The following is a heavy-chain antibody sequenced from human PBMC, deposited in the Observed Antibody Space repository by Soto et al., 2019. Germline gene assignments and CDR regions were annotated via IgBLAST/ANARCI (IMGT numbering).Heavy chain of an antibody. CDR1: GFTFGDYA. J-gene: IGHJ6*02. D-gene: IGHD1-26*01. CDR2: IRSKAYGGTT. V-gene: IGHV3-49*04. CDR3: TSLSGSYTTHYYYYYYGMDV. Sequence: PGGSLRLSCTASGFTFGDYAMSWVRQAPGKGLEWVGFIRSKAYGGTTEYAASVKGRFTISGDDSKSIAYLQMNSLKTEDTAVYYCTSLSGSYTTHYYYYYYGMDVWGQGTTVTVSS.